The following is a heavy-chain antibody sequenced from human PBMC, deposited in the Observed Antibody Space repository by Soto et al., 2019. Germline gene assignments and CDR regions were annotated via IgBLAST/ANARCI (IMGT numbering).Heavy chain of an antibody. CDR2: IYYSGST. V-gene: IGHV4-59*01. D-gene: IGHD3-3*01. J-gene: IGHJ5*02. CDR3: ARETFGFWSGYSPKYNWFDP. Sequence: PSETLSLTCTVSGGSISSYYWSWIRQPPGKGLEWIGYIYYSGSTNYNPSLKSRVTISVDTSKNQFSLKLSSVTAADTAVYYCARETFGFWSGYSPKYNWFDPWGQGTLVTVSS. CDR1: GGSISSYY.